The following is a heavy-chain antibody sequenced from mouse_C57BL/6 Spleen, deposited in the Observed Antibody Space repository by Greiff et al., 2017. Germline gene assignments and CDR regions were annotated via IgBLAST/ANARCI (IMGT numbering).Heavy chain of an antibody. Sequence: EVQLQQSGPELVKPGASVKISCKASGYTFTDYYMNWVKQSHGKSLEWIGDINPNNGGTSYNQKFKGKATLTVDKSSSTAYMELRSLTSEDSAVYYCARSIYYGYDEGFDYWGQGTTLTVSS. V-gene: IGHV1-26*01. CDR1: GYTFTDYY. J-gene: IGHJ2*01. D-gene: IGHD2-2*01. CDR3: ARSIYYGYDEGFDY. CDR2: INPNNGGT.